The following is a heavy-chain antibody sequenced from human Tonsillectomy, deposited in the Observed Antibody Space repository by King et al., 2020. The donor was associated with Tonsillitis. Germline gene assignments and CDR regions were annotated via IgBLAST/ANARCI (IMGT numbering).Heavy chain of an antibody. CDR3: ARVWFGGGGGGGTFDY. J-gene: IGHJ4*02. D-gene: IGHD3-10*01. CDR2: FYFSGST. Sequence: LQLQESGPGLVKPSETLSLTCTVSGGSISSSYYYWGWIRQPPGKGLEWIGSFYFSGSTYYNPSLKSRVTISVDTSKNQFSLKLSSVTAADTAVYYCARVWFGGGGGGGTFDYWGQGTLVTVSS. CDR1: GGSISSSYYY. V-gene: IGHV4-39*07.